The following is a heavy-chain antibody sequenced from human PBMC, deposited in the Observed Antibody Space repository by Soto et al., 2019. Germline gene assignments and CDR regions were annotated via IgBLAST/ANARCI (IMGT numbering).Heavy chain of an antibody. D-gene: IGHD2-15*01. CDR1: AGSISSSSYY. CDR3: ARLRGGFCSGGSGYSVNLFAS. CDR2: IYYSGST. J-gene: IGHJ5*01. Sequence: SETLSLTCTVSAGSISSSSYYWGWIRLPPGKGLEWIGSIYYSGSTYYNPSLKRRVTISVDTSKNQFSLKLSSVTAADTAVYYCARLRGGFCSGGSGYSVNLFASWGQGSLVTVSS. V-gene: IGHV4-39*01.